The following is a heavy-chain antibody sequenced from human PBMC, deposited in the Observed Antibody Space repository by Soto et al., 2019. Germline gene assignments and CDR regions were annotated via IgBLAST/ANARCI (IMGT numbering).Heavy chain of an antibody. J-gene: IGHJ4*02. CDR2: IIPIFGTA. D-gene: IGHD2-15*01. CDR1: GGTFSSYA. CDR3: ASIPRLLSGGSRGSDY. V-gene: IGHV1-69*06. Sequence: SVKVSCKAPGGTFSSYAISWVRQAPGQGLEWMGGIIPIFGTANYAQKFQGRVTISVDTSKNQFSLKLSSVTAADTAVYYCASIPRLLSGGSRGSDYWGQGTLVTVSS.